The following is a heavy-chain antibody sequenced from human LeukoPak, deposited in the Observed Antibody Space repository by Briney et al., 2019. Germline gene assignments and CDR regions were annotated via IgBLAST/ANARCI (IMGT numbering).Heavy chain of an antibody. J-gene: IGHJ4*02. CDR1: GGSISSYY. V-gene: IGHV4-59*08. CDR2: IYYSGST. CDR3: ARAPNIASFDY. D-gene: IGHD2-21*01. Sequence: PSETLSLTCTVSGGSISSYYWSWIRQPPGKGLEWIGYIYYSGSTNYNPSLKSRVTISVDTSKNQFSLKLSSVTAADTAVYYCARAPNIASFDYWGQGTLVTVPS.